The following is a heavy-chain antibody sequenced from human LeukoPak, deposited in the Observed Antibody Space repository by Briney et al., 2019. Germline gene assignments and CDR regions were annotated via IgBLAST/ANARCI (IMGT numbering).Heavy chain of an antibody. CDR2: IYHSGST. CDR3: ASHYPMYYYDSSGYYYPLWY. CDR1: GVSISSSNW. J-gene: IGHJ4*02. D-gene: IGHD3-22*01. V-gene: IGHV4-4*02. Sequence: SETLSLTCAVSGVSISSSNWWSWVRQPPGKGLEWIGEIYHSGSTNYNPSLKSRVTISVDKSKNQFSLKLSSVTAADTAVYYCASHYPMYYYDSSGYYYPLWYWGQGTLVTVSS.